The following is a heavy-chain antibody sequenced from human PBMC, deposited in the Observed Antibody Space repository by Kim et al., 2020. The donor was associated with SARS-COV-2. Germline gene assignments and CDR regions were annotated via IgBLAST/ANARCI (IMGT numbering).Heavy chain of an antibody. J-gene: IGHJ4*02. D-gene: IGHD1-26*01. CDR2: VSHSGST. V-gene: IGHV4-34*01. CDR1: GGSFSGCY. CDR3: ARGWVLDLFDY. Sequence: SETLSLTCAVYGGSFSGCYWSWVRQPPGKGLEWVWEVSHSGSTNYNPSLKSRVTISVYTATNQFSLKLSPGTAADTAVYDCARGWVLDLFDYWGQGTLVTVSS.